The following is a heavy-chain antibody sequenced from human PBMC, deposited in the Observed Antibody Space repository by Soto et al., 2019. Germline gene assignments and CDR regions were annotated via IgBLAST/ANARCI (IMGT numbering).Heavy chain of an antibody. J-gene: IGHJ6*02. D-gene: IGHD6-19*01. CDR1: GYTFSDYY. Sequence: AAVKVSCKASGYTFSDYYIHWVRQAPVQGLEWMGWINPHSGGTKYAPKFQGGVTMTRDTSITTAYMELSRLGSGDTAVYYCAKEKEWLDEGYYHYGMDVWGQGTTVTVSS. CDR3: AKEKEWLDEGYYHYGMDV. CDR2: INPHSGGT. V-gene: IGHV1-2*02.